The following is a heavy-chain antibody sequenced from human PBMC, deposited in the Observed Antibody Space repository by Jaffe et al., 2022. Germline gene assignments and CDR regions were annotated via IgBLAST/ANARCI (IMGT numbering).Heavy chain of an antibody. CDR1: GGSISSSSYY. CDR2: IYYSGST. D-gene: IGHD3-10*01. J-gene: IGHJ5*02. V-gene: IGHV4-39*01. Sequence: QLQLQESGPGLVKPSETLSLTCTVSGGSISSSSYYWGWIRQPPGKGLEWIGSIYYSGSTYYNPSLKSRVTISVDTSKNQFSLKLSSVTAADTAVYYCASTYYYGSAPLPGWFDPWGQGTLVTVSS. CDR3: ASTYYYGSAPLPGWFDP.